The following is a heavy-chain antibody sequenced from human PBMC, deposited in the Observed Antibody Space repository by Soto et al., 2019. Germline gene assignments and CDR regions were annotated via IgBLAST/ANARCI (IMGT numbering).Heavy chain of an antibody. CDR2: ISGSGGST. CDR1: GYTFSSYA. Sequence: PGGSLRLSCAASGYTFSSYAMSWVRQAPGKGLEWVSAISGSGGSTYYADYVKGRFTISRDNSKNTLYLQMNSLRAEDTAVFYCAKFPGPEYDFWSGYYYFDYWGQGTLVTVSA. V-gene: IGHV3-23*01. J-gene: IGHJ4*02. CDR3: AKFPGPEYDFWSGYYYFDY. D-gene: IGHD3-3*01.